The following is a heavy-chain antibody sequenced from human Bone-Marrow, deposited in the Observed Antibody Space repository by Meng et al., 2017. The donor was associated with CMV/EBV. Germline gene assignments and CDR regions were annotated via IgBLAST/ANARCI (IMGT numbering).Heavy chain of an antibody. V-gene: IGHV3-21*01. CDR2: ISSSSSYI. CDR1: GFTFSSYS. CDR3: ARGRYSSSWYMDDYYYYGMDV. Sequence: GESLKISCAASGFTFSSYSMNWVRQAPGKGLEWVSSISSSSSYIYYADSLKGRFTISRDNAKNSLYLQMNSLRAEDTAVYYCARGRYSSSWYMDDYYYYGMDVWGQGTTVTVSS. D-gene: IGHD6-13*01. J-gene: IGHJ6*02.